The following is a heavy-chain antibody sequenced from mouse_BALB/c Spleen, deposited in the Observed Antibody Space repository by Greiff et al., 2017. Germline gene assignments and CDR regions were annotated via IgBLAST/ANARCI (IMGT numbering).Heavy chain of an antibody. CDR1: GFSLTSYG. CDR3: ASSSDYGGVWYIDV. D-gene: IGHD1-1*01. J-gene: IGHJ1*01. CDR2: IWSGGST. V-gene: IGHV2-4-1*01. Sequence: VQLQQSGPGLVQPSQSLSITCTVSGFSLTSYGVHWVRQSPGKGLEWLGVIWSGGSTDYNAAFISRLSISKDNSKSQVFFKMNSLQADDTAIYYCASSSDYGGVWYIDVWGAGTSVTVSS.